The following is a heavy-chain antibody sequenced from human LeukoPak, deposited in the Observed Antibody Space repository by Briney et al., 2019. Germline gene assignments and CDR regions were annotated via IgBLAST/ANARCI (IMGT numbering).Heavy chain of an antibody. CDR3: ASSPEGGGDYEPFDY. CDR1: GGTFSSYA. CDR2: IIPIFGTA. J-gene: IGHJ4*02. D-gene: IGHD4-17*01. Sequence: SVKVSCKASGGTFSSYAISWVRQAPGQGLEWMGGIIPIFGTANYAQKFQGRVTITADESTSTAYMELSSLRSEDTAVYYCASSPEGGGDYEPFDYWGQGTLVTVSS. V-gene: IGHV1-69*01.